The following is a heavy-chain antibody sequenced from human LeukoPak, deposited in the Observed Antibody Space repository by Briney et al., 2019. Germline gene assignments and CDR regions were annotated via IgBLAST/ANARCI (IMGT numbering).Heavy chain of an antibody. V-gene: IGHV4-61*02. J-gene: IGHJ3*02. Sequence: PSETLSLTCTVSGGSISSGSYYWSWIRQPAGKGLEWIGRIYTSGSTNYNPSLKSRVTMSVDTSKNQFSLKLSSVTAADTAVYYCARDDWADAFDIWGQGTMVTVSS. CDR1: GGSISSGSYY. CDR3: ARDDWADAFDI. CDR2: IYTSGST. D-gene: IGHD3-9*01.